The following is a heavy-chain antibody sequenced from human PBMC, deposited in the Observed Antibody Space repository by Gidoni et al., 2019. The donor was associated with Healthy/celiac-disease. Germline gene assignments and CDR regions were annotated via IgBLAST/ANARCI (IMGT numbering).Heavy chain of an antibody. J-gene: IGHJ4*02. CDR2: ISYDGSNK. Sequence: QVQLLESGGGVVQPGRSLSLSCAASGFTFSSYAMHWVRQAPGKGLEWVAVISYDGSNKYYADSVKSRFTISRDKSKNTLYLQMNSLRAEDTAVYYCARDQRYGYGDYGAIDYWGQGTLVTVSS. CDR1: GFTFSSYA. V-gene: IGHV3-30-3*01. D-gene: IGHD4-17*01. CDR3: ARDQRYGYGDYGAIDY.